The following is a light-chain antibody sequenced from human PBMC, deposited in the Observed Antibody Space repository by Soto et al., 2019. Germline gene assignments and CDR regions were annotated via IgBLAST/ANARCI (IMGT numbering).Light chain of an antibody. CDR1: QSISNY. V-gene: IGKV1-39*01. Sequence: DIQMTQSPSSLSASVGDRITITCRASQSISNYLNWYQQKPGKAPKLLIYAASSLQSGVPSRFSGSGSGTDFTLTISSLQPEDFAIYYCQQTYTTPEITFGQGTRLEI. J-gene: IGKJ5*01. CDR2: AAS. CDR3: QQTYTTPEIT.